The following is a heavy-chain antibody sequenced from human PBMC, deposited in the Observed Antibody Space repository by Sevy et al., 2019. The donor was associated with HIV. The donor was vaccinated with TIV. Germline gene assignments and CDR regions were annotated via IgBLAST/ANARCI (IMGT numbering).Heavy chain of an antibody. CDR3: ARSDCTNGVCYDY. CDR2: IYYSGNT. V-gene: IGHV4-59*01. Sequence: SETLSLTCTVSGGSISSYYWSWIRQPPGKGLEWIGYIYYSGNTNYNPSLKSRVTISVDTSKNQFSLKLSSVTAADTAVYYCARSDCTNGVCYDYWGQGTLVTVSS. D-gene: IGHD2-8*01. CDR1: GGSISSYY. J-gene: IGHJ4*02.